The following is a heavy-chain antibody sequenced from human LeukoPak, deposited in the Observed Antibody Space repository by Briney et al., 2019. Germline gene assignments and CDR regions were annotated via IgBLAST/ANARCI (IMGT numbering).Heavy chain of an antibody. Sequence: ASVKVSFKASGGTFSSYAISWVRQAPGQGLEWMGRIIPIFGIANYAQKFQGRVTITADKSTSTAYMELSSLRSEDTAVYYCARETRDGYNRWGQGTLVTVSS. D-gene: IGHD5-24*01. CDR2: IIPIFGIA. CDR3: ARETRDGYNR. V-gene: IGHV1-69*04. CDR1: GGTFSSYA. J-gene: IGHJ4*02.